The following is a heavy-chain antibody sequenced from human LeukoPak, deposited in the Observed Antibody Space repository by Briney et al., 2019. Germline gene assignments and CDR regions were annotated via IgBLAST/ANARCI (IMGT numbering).Heavy chain of an antibody. Sequence: PGGSLRLSCAASGFTLSRYPMQWVRQAPGKGLEWVAVISTDGRDIKYADSVKGRFTISRDNSKNTLSLQMNSLRGDDTAVYYCARDAQIAAAAHYFDYWGQGTLVTVSS. D-gene: IGHD6-13*01. CDR2: ISTDGRDI. J-gene: IGHJ4*02. V-gene: IGHV3-30*04. CDR1: GFTLSRYP. CDR3: ARDAQIAAAAHYFDY.